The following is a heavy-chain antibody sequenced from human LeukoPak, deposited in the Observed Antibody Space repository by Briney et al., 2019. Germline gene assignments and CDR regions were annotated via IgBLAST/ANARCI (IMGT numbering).Heavy chain of an antibody. D-gene: IGHD3-10*01. CDR1: GGSFSGYY. J-gene: IGHJ6*03. Sequence: SETLSLTCAVYGGSFSGYYWSWIRQPPGKGLEWIGEINHSGSTNYNPSLKSRVTISVDTSKNQFSLKLSSVTAAGTAVYYCARVWYYGSGTNSDLYYYYYMDVWGRGTTVTVSS. CDR2: INHSGST. CDR3: ARVWYYGSGTNSDLYYYYYMDV. V-gene: IGHV4-34*01.